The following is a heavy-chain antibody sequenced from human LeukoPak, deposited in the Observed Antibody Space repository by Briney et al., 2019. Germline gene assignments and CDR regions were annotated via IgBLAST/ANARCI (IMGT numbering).Heavy chain of an antibody. D-gene: IGHD3-9*01. V-gene: IGHV1-2*02. CDR3: ARVQPRYFDWKRPNWFDP. J-gene: IGHJ5*02. Sequence: GASVKVSCKASGYTFTGYYMHWVRQAPGHGLEWMGWINPNSGGTNYAQKFQGRVTMTRDTSISTAYMELSRLRSDDTAVYYCARVQPRYFDWKRPNWFDPWGQGTLVTVSS. CDR1: GYTFTGYY. CDR2: INPNSGGT.